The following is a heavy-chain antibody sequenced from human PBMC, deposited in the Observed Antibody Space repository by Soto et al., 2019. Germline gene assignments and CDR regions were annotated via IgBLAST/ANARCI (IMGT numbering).Heavy chain of an antibody. Sequence: GGSLRLSCAASGFTFSSYAMSWVRQAPGKGLEWVSAISGSGGSTYYADSVKGRFTISRDNSKNTLYLQMNSLRAEDTAVYYCAKLDDGDPKVSGAFDIWGQRTMVTVSS. J-gene: IGHJ3*02. CDR2: ISGSGGST. CDR1: GFTFSSYA. V-gene: IGHV3-23*01. CDR3: AKLDDGDPKVSGAFDI. D-gene: IGHD4-17*01.